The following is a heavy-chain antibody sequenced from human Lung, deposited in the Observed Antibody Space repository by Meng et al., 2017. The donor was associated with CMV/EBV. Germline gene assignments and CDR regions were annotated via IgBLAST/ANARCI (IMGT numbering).Heavy chain of an antibody. D-gene: IGHD3-9*01. Sequence: QVQVVQSGAEVKKPGASLKVSCKTSGYTVNNHGTTWLRQGPGQRLEMLGWNSAYNGNREYAEKLQGRITMTTDASTHTAFMERGCLASDDAAIYCGASDDGILTGYSLDYWGQGTLVTVSS. CDR2: NSAYNGNR. CDR1: GYTVNNHG. V-gene: IGHV1-18*01. J-gene: IGHJ4*02. CDR3: ASDDGILTGYSLDY.